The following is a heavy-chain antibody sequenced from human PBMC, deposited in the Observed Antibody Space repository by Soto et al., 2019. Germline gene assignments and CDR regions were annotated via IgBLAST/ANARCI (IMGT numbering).Heavy chain of an antibody. D-gene: IGHD3-22*01. CDR3: ARCPYYYDSSGYHGVFDY. CDR2: IYYSGST. Sequence: SETLSSTCTVSGGSIISYYWSWIRQPPGKGLEWIGYIYYSGSTNYNPSLKSRVTISVDTSKNKFSLKLSSVTAADTAVYYCARCPYYYDSSGYHGVFDYWGQGTLVNVS. V-gene: IGHV4-59*01. J-gene: IGHJ4*02. CDR1: GGSIISYY.